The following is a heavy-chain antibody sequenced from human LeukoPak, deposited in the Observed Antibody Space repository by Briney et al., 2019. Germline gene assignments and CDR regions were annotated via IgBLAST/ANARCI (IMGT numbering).Heavy chain of an antibody. J-gene: IGHJ3*02. CDR3: ARDDSSGHYHDAFDI. D-gene: IGHD3-22*01. Sequence: GGSLRLSCAASGFTFSSYWMHWVRQAPGKGLVWVSRINSDGSSTSYADSVKGRFTISRDNAKNTLYLQMNSLRAEDTAVYYCARDDSSGHYHDAFDIWGQGTMVTVSS. V-gene: IGHV3-74*01. CDR2: INSDGSST. CDR1: GFTFSSYW.